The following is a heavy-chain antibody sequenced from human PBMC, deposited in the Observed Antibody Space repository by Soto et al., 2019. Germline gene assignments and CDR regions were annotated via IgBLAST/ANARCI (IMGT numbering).Heavy chain of an antibody. J-gene: IGHJ6*02. V-gene: IGHV1-69*13. CDR1: GGTFSSYA. CDR2: IIPIFGTA. D-gene: IGHD3-10*01. CDR3: ARDWGTMVREPNDYYYYGMDV. Sequence: ASVKVSCKASGGTFSSYAISWVRQAPGLGLEWMGGIIPIFGTANYAQKFQGRVTITADESTSTAYMELSSLRSEDTAVYYCARDWGTMVREPNDYYYYGMDVWGQGTTVTVSS.